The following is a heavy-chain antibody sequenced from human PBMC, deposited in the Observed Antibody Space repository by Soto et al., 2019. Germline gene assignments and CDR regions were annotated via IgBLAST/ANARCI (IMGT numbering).Heavy chain of an antibody. J-gene: IGHJ4*02. CDR3: ARGGSGYTWFNEF. D-gene: IGHD3-22*01. V-gene: IGHV1-69*01. CDR2: ISPVFQTA. CDR1: GVRLSSYP. Sequence: QEQLVQSGAEVKKPGSSVKVSCKASGVRLSSYPISWVRQVPGQGLEWMGGISPVFQTAYYTQRFQGRVTINADESTNTAYMELSSLRSEDTAIYYCARGGSGYTWFNEFWGQGTLVTVSS.